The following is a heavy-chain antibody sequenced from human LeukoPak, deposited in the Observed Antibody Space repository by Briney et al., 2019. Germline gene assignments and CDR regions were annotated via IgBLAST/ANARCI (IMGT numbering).Heavy chain of an antibody. CDR1: GGSISSYY. CDR2: SYYSGST. CDR3: ARAGTPITMIVVESNWFDP. Sequence: SETLSLTCTVSGGSISSYYCSWIRQPPGKGLEWIGNSYYSGSTNYNPSLKSRVTISVDTSKNQFSLKLSSVTAADTAVYYCARAGTPITMIVVESNWFDPWGQGTPVTVSS. D-gene: IGHD3-22*01. V-gene: IGHV4-59*01. J-gene: IGHJ5*02.